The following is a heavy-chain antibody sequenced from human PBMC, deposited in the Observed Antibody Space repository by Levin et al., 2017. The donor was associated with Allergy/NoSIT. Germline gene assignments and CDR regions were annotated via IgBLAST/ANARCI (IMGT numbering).Heavy chain of an antibody. J-gene: IGHJ4*02. Sequence: SGPTLVKPTQTLTLTCTFSGFSLSTSGVGVGWIRQPPGKALEWLALIYWDDDKRYSPSLKSRLTITKDTSKNQVVLTMTNMDPVDTATYYCAHSMEDDKRLGGGYTAMAGFPAYWGQGTLVTVSS. CDR2: IYWDDDK. CDR1: GFSLSTSGVG. CDR3: AHSMEDDKRLGGGYTAMAGFPAY. V-gene: IGHV2-5*02. D-gene: IGHD5-18*01.